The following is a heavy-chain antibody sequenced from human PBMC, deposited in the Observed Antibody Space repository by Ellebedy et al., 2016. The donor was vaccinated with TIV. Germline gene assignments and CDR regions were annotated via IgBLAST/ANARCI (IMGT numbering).Heavy chain of an antibody. CDR1: GYTLTELS. Sequence: AASVKVSCKVSGYTLTELSMHWVRQAPGKGLEWMGGFDPEDGETIYAQKFQGRVTMTEDTSTDTAYMELSSLRSEDTAVYYCATETQYSGSYLFQHWGQGTLVTVSS. CDR3: ATETQYSGSYLFQH. J-gene: IGHJ1*01. CDR2: FDPEDGET. V-gene: IGHV1-24*01. D-gene: IGHD1-26*01.